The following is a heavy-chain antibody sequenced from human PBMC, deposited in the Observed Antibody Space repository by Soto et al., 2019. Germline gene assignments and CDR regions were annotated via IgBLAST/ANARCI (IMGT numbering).Heavy chain of an antibody. Sequence: VKVCCNASGGPFTSYDINWVRQSPGQGLEWMGGIIPIFGTANYAQKFQGRVTITADESTSTAYMELSSLRSEDTAVYYCARAISRVTTLEWFDPWGQRTLVTVT. J-gene: IGHJ5*02. D-gene: IGHD4-17*01. V-gene: IGHV1-69*01. CDR3: ARAISRVTTLEWFDP. CDR2: IIPIFGTA. CDR1: GGPFTSYD.